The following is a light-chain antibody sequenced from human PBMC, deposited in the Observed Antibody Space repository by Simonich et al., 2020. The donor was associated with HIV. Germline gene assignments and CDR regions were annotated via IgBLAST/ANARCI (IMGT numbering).Light chain of an antibody. J-gene: IGKJ4*01. Sequence: DIQMTQSPSSLSESVGDRVTITCRASQSISRYLNWYQQKPGKAPKLLIFDASNLETGVPSRFSGSASGTDFTFTISSLQPEDIATYYCQQYHHLPLTFAGGTKVEIK. V-gene: IGKV1-33*01. CDR1: QSISRY. CDR3: QQYHHLPLT. CDR2: DAS.